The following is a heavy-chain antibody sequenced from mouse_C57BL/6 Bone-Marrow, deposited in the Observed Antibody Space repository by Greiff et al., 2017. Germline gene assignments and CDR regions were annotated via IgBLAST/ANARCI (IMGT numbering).Heavy chain of an antibody. D-gene: IGHD2-3*01. CDR3: ARRGWLLPFAY. V-gene: IGHV14-4*01. CDR1: GFNIKDDY. CDR2: IDPENGDT. J-gene: IGHJ3*01. Sequence: EVKLMESGAELVRPGASVKLSCTASGFNIKDDYMHWVKQRPEQGLEWIGWIDPENGDTEYASKFQGKATITADTSSNTAYMQLSSLTSEDSAVYYCARRGWLLPFAYWGQGTLVTVSA.